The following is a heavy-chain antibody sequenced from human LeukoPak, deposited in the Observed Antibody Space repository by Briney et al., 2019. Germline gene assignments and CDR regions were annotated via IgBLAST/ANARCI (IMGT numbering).Heavy chain of an antibody. D-gene: IGHD6-6*01. CDR1: GFRFSGYW. Sequence: GGSLRLSCAASGFRFSGYWRHWVRQAPGKGLVWISLINTDGGRTAYASSVKGLLTIPRDNAKNTLYLQTNSLRAEETAVYYCARESEYTYGAWGQGTLVTVSS. CDR3: ARESEYTYGA. V-gene: IGHV3-74*01. J-gene: IGHJ4*02. CDR2: INTDGGRT.